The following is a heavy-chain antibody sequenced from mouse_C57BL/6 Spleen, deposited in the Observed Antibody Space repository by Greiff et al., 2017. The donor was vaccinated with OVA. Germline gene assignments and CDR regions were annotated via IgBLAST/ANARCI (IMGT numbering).Heavy chain of an antibody. CDR3: ARGAVVAPFAY. CDR2: IDPSDSYT. V-gene: IGHV1-69*01. CDR1: GYTFTSYW. J-gene: IGHJ3*01. D-gene: IGHD1-1*01. Sequence: QVHVKQPGAELVMPGASVKLSCKASGYTFTSYWMHWVKQRPGQGLEWIGEIDPSDSYTNYNQKFKGKSTLTVDKSSSTAYMQLSSLTSEDSAVYYCARGAVVAPFAYWGQGTLVTVSA.